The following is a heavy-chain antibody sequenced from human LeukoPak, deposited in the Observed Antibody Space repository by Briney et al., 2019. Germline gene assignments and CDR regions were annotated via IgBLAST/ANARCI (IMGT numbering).Heavy chain of an antibody. J-gene: IGHJ4*02. D-gene: IGHD2-2*01. CDR2: IRYDESDI. Sequence: GGSLRLSCTASGFTFSSYPMSWVRQAPGKGLQWVAFIRYDESDIYYADSVKGRFTISRDNSKNTLYRQMNSLRPEDTAVYYCATSLYCSSASCPFDDWGQGTLVTVSS. CDR1: GFTFSSYP. V-gene: IGHV3-30*02. CDR3: ATSLYCSSASCPFDD.